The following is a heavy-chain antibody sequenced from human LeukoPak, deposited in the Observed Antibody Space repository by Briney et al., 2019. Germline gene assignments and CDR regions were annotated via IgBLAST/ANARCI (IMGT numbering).Heavy chain of an antibody. CDR1: GFTFSSYA. J-gene: IGHJ6*03. D-gene: IGHD5-18*01. CDR2: ISGSGDNT. Sequence: PGGSLRLSCAASGFTFSSYAMDWVRQAPGKGLEWISSISGSGDNTYYADSVKGRFTISRDNSKNTLYVQMNSLRAEDTAVYYCAKVGYSYGFYYYMDVWGKGTTVTVSS. CDR3: AKVGYSYGFYYYMDV. V-gene: IGHV3-23*01.